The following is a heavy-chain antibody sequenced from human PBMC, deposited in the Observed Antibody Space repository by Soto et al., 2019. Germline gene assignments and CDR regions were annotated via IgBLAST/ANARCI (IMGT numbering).Heavy chain of an antibody. D-gene: IGHD4-17*01. V-gene: IGHV1-69*01. CDR2: IIPIFGTA. J-gene: IGHJ4*02. Sequence: WVRQAPGQGLEWMGGIIPIFGTANYAQKFQGRVTIIADESTSTAYMELSSLRSEDTAVYYRARDFYLRDYGDYIPLDYWGQGTLVTVSS. CDR3: ARDFYLRDYGDYIPLDY.